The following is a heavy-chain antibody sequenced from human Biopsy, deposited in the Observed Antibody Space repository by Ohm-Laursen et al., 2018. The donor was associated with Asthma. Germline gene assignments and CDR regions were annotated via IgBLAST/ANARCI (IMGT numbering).Heavy chain of an antibody. J-gene: IGHJ6*02. D-gene: IGHD5-12*01. CDR2: LIPVLGTP. Sequence: SVKVSCKASRDSFSNYAISWVRQAPGQGLEWMGGLIPVLGTPDHAQMFEGRVTITADESTSTAYMELSSLNSEDTAVYYCARGYSGSDRIVYYYSGLEVWGQGTTVTVSS. CDR1: RDSFSNYA. V-gene: IGHV1-69*13. CDR3: ARGYSGSDRIVYYYSGLEV.